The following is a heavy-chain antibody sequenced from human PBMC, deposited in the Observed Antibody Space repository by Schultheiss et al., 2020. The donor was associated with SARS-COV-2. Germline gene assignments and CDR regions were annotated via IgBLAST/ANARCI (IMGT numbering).Heavy chain of an antibody. Sequence: GGSLRLSCAASGFTFSSYSMNWVRQAPGKGLEWVSVIYSGGSTYYADSVKGRFTISRDNAKNSLYLQMNSLKTEDTGMYYCTTGWVVVPASHDYWGQGTLVTVSS. J-gene: IGHJ4*02. D-gene: IGHD2-2*01. CDR3: TTGWVVVPASHDY. CDR1: GFTFSSYS. V-gene: IGHV3-21*03. CDR2: IYSGGST.